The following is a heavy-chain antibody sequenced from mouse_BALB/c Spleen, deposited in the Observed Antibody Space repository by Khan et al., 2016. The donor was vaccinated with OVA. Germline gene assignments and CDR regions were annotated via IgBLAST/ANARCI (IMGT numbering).Heavy chain of an antibody. Sequence: QVQLQQSGADLARPGASVRMSCKASGYTFTSNTMHWVKQRPGQGLEWIGYINPRSGYTNYNQNFKDKATLTADKSSSTAYMQLSSLTSEDSAGYYCARRTTGYTMDYWGQGTSVTVAS. CDR1: GYTFTSNT. J-gene: IGHJ4*01. CDR3: ARRTTGYTMDY. CDR2: INPRSGYT. V-gene: IGHV1-4*01. D-gene: IGHD2-14*01.